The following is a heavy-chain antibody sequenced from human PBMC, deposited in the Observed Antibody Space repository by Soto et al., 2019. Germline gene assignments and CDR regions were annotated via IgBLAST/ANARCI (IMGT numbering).Heavy chain of an antibody. D-gene: IGHD3-22*01. Sequence: SVKVSCKASGGTFSSYAISWVRQAPGQGLEWMGGIIPIFGTANYAQKFQGRVTITADESTSTAYMELSSLRSEDTAVYYCARVLPADSSGTWDDAFDIWGQGTMVTVSS. CDR2: IIPIFGTA. J-gene: IGHJ3*02. CDR1: GGTFSSYA. CDR3: ARVLPADSSGTWDDAFDI. V-gene: IGHV1-69*13.